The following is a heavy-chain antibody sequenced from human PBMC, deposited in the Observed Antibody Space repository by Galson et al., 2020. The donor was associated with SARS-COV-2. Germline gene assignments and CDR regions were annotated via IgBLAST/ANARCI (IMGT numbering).Heavy chain of an antibody. CDR1: GNPISSGYY. CDR3: ARIVVGQTSWCGP. J-gene: IGHJ5*02. CDR2: IYHSGST. D-gene: IGHD2-15*01. V-gene: IGHV4-38-2*01. Sequence: SETLSLTCDVSGNPISSGYYWGWIRQPPGKGLEWIGFIYHSGSTYYNPSLKSRVTISVDTSKKQFSLKLNAVTATDTAVYYCARIVVGQTSWCGPWGQGTLVSVSS.